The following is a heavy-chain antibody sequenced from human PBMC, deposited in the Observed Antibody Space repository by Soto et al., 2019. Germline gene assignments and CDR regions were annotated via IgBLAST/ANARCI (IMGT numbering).Heavy chain of an antibody. J-gene: IGHJ5*02. Sequence: QVRLHESCPGLVRPSQTLSLTCNVSGAPISSGGFYWSWIRQHPGKGPEWIGYIYNSGTTFYNPSLGSRVTMSLDAAKNHFSLELRSVTVADTAVYYCAREPISTPRGVTQVDPWGQGTQVTVSS. CDR2: IYNSGTT. CDR1: GAPISSGGFY. CDR3: AREPISTPRGVTQVDP. D-gene: IGHD3-10*01. V-gene: IGHV4-31*03.